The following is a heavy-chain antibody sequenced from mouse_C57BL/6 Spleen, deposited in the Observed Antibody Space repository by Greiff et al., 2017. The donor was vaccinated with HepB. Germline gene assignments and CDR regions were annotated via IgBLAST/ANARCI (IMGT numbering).Heavy chain of an antibody. CDR3: ARWGVVATDAMDY. CDR2: IDPSDSET. D-gene: IGHD1-1*01. Sequence: QVQLKQSGAELVRPGSSVKLSCKASGYTFTSYWMHWVKQRPIQGLEWIGNIDPSDSETHYNQKFKDKATLTVDKSSSTAYIQLSSLTSEDSAVYYGARWGVVATDAMDYWGQGTSGTVSS. CDR1: GYTFTSYW. V-gene: IGHV1-52*01. J-gene: IGHJ4*01.